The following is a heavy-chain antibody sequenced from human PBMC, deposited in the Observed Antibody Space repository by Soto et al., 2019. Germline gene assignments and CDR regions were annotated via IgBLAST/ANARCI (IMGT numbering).Heavy chain of an antibody. Sequence: SVKVSCKASGGTFSSYAISWVRQAPGQGLEWMGGIIPIFGTANYAQKFQGRVTITADESTSTAYMELSSLRSEDTAVYYCARVGAIVLMVYAIGGDAFDIWGQGAMVTVSS. D-gene: IGHD2-8*01. J-gene: IGHJ3*02. V-gene: IGHV1-69*13. CDR1: GGTFSSYA. CDR3: ARVGAIVLMVYAIGGDAFDI. CDR2: IIPIFGTA.